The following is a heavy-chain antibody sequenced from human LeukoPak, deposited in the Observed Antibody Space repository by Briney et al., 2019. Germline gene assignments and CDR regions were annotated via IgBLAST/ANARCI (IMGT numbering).Heavy chain of an antibody. D-gene: IGHD5-18*01. CDR2: INHSGST. Sequence: PSETLSLTCAVYGGSFSGYYWSWIRQPPGKGLEWIGEINHSGSTNYNPSLKSRVTISVDTSKNQFSLKLSSVTAADTAVYYCASGGGYGTDYYFDYWGQGTLVTVSS. CDR1: GGSFSGYY. V-gene: IGHV4-34*01. CDR3: ASGGGYGTDYYFDY. J-gene: IGHJ4*02.